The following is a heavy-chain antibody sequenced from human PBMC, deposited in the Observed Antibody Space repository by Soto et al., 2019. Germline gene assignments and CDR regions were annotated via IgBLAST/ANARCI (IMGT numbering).Heavy chain of an antibody. D-gene: IGHD3-3*01. CDR3: ANDQFGYDFGNWHSDL. CDR2: ISYDGSNK. Sequence: QVQLVESGGGVVQPGRSLRLSCTASGCTFSSYGMHWVRQAPGKGLEWVVVISYDGSNKYYADSVKGRFTISRDNSKNTLYLQMNSLRAEDMGVYYCANDQFGYDFGNWHSDLWGRGTLVTVFS. J-gene: IGHJ2*01. CDR1: GCTFSSYG. V-gene: IGHV3-30*18.